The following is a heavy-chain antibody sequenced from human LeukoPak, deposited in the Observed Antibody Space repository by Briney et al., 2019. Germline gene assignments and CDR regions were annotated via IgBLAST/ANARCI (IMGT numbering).Heavy chain of an antibody. CDR3: ARYRIWFGELPGHFDY. Sequence: SETLSLTCAVYGGSFSGYYWSWIRQPPGKGLEWIGEINHSGSTNYNPSLKSRVTISVDTSKNQFSLKLSSVTAADTAVYYCARYRIWFGELPGHFDYWGQGTLVTVSS. J-gene: IGHJ4*02. CDR2: INHSGST. V-gene: IGHV4-34*01. CDR1: GGSFSGYY. D-gene: IGHD3-10*01.